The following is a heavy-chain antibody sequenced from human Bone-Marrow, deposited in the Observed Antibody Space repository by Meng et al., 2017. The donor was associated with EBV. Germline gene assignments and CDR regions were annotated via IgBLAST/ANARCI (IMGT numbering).Heavy chain of an antibody. J-gene: IGHJ4*02. CDR1: GITFSDYA. Sequence: RLGECGGGVVQPGKSLRLSCVASGITFSDYAMHWVRQAPGKGLEWVTVISYDGNNKYYADSVKGRFTISRDTSTNTLYLQMNSLRPEDTAVYYCARDIGLFGSGSSLGYWGQGTLVTVSS. CDR3: ARDIGLFGSGSSLGY. D-gene: IGHD3-10*01. V-gene: IGHV3-30-3*01. CDR2: ISYDGNNK.